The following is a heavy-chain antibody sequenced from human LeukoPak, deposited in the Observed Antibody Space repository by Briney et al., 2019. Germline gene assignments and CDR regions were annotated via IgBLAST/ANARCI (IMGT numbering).Heavy chain of an antibody. Sequence: GGSLRLSCAASGFTFSSYWMNWVRQAPGKGLEWVANIKQDGSEKYYVDSVKGRFTISRDNAKNSLYLQMNSLRAEDTAVYYCARAMSVVVSDYYYFDYWGQGTLVTVSS. CDR1: GFTFSSYW. CDR3: ARAMSVVVSDYYYFDY. V-gene: IGHV3-7*01. CDR2: IKQDGSEK. J-gene: IGHJ4*02. D-gene: IGHD3-22*01.